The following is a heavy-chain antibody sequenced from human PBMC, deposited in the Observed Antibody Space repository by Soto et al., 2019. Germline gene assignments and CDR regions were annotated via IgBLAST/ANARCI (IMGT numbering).Heavy chain of an antibody. J-gene: IGHJ6*02. V-gene: IGHV1-69*01. CDR2: IIPLFGTT. Sequence: QVQVVQSGVEVRRPGSSVKVSCKASGDTFKNCVISWVRQAPGQGLEWMGGIIPLFGTTDFAQRFHGRLTITTDEAPTTAYMELSRLRSEDTATYYCASELGFGKLSVVWGQGTTVIVSS. CDR1: GDTFKNCV. D-gene: IGHD3-10*01. CDR3: ASELGFGKLSVV.